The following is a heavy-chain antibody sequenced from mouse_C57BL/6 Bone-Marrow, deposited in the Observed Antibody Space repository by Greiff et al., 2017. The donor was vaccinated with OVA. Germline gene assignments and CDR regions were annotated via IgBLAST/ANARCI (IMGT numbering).Heavy chain of an antibody. Sequence: EVKLVVSGRGLVKPGGSLKLSCAASGFTFSDYGMHWVRQAPEKWLEWVSYISSGSSTIYYADTVKGRFPISRDNAKNTLFLQMTSLRSEETAMYYCAKVPYGNRGNYFDYWGQGTTLTVSS. V-gene: IGHV5-17*01. J-gene: IGHJ2*01. CDR3: AKVPYGNRGNYFDY. D-gene: IGHD2-10*02. CDR1: GFTFSDYG. CDR2: ISSGSSTI.